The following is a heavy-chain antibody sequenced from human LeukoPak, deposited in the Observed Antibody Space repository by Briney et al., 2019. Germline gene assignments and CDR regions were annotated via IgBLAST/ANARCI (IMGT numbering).Heavy chain of an antibody. V-gene: IGHV3-74*01. CDR1: GFTFSSYW. Sequence: GGSLRLSCAASGFTFSSYWMHWVRHAPGKGLVWVSRINSDGSSTSYADSVKGRFTISRDNAKNTLYLQMNSLRAEDTAVYYCARGIAAAAIYYYYYYMDVWGKGTTVTISS. J-gene: IGHJ6*03. D-gene: IGHD6-13*01. CDR3: ARGIAAAAIYYYYYYMDV. CDR2: INSDGSST.